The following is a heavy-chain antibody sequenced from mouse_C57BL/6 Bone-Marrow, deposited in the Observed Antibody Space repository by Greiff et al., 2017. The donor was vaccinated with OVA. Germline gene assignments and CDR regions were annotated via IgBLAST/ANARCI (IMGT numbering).Heavy chain of an antibody. D-gene: IGHD1-1*01. CDR2: IRNKANNHAT. V-gene: IGHV6-6*01. CDR3: TNSHVELHYYAMDY. J-gene: IGHJ4*01. CDR1: GFTFSDAW. Sequence: EVKLVESGGGLVQPGGSMKLSCAASGFTFSDAWMDWVRQSPEKGLEWVADIRNKANNHATYYAESVKGRFTISRDDSKSSVYLQMNSIIAEDTGIYYWTNSHVELHYYAMDYWGQGTSVTVSS.